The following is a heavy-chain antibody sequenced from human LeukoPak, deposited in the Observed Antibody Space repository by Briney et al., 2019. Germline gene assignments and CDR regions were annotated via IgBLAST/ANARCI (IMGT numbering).Heavy chain of an antibody. D-gene: IGHD4-17*01. Sequence: PSETLSLTCTVSGGSISRYYWSWIRQPAGKGLEWIGRIYTSGSTNYNPSLKSRVTMSVDTSKNQFSLKLSSVTAADTAVYYCARDGDYVSWYFDLLGRGTLVTVSS. CDR3: ARDGDYVSWYFDL. V-gene: IGHV4-4*07. J-gene: IGHJ2*01. CDR2: IYTSGST. CDR1: GGSISRYY.